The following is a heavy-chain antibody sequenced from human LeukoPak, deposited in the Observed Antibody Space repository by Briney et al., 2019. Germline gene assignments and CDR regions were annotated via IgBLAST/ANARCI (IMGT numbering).Heavy chain of an antibody. D-gene: IGHD3-10*01. V-gene: IGHV2-5*01. CDR2: IYWNADK. Sequence: SGPTLVNPTQTLTLTCTFTGFSLSTRGVGVGWIRQPPGKALEWLAPIYWNADKRYSPSLKSRLTITKATSKNQVVLTMTNMDPVDTATYYCAHSRGIVDRYYNGFDYWGQGTLVTVSS. CDR1: GFSLSTRGVG. J-gene: IGHJ4*02. CDR3: AHSRGIVDRYYNGFDY.